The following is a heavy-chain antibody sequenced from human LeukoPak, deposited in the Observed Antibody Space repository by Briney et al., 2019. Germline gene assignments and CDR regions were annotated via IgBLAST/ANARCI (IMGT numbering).Heavy chain of an antibody. CDR1: GSTFSSYS. D-gene: IGHD6-13*01. Sequence: PGGSLRLSCAASGSTFSSYSMNWVRQAPGKGLEWVSSISSSSSYIYYADSVKGRFTISRDNAKNSLYLQMNSLRAEDTAVYYCARVFVAAAGSFPFDYWGQGTLVTVSS. CDR3: ARVFVAAAGSFPFDY. CDR2: ISSSSSYI. V-gene: IGHV3-21*01. J-gene: IGHJ4*02.